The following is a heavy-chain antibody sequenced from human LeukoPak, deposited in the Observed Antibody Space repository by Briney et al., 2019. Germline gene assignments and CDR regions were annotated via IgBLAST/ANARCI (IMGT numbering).Heavy chain of an antibody. V-gene: IGHV4-34*01. D-gene: IGHD3-3*01. CDR2: INHSGST. CDR1: GGSFSGYY. CDR3: ARTLPLLYYDFWSGSRGYFDY. J-gene: IGHJ4*02. Sequence: SETLSLTCAVYGGSFSGYYWSWIRQPPGKGLEWIGEINHSGSTNYNPSLKSRVTISVDTSKNQFSLKLSSVTAADTAVYYCARTLPLLYYDFWSGSRGYFDYWGQGTLVTVSS.